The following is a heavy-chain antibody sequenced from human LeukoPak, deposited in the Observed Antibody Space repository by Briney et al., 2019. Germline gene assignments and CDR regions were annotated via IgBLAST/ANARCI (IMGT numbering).Heavy chain of an antibody. J-gene: IGHJ6*02. CDR1: GFTFSSYS. V-gene: IGHV3-21*01. Sequence: GGSLRLSCAASGFTFSSYSMNWVRQAPGKGLEWVSSISSSSSYIYYADSVKGRFTISRDNAKNSLYLQMNSLRAEDTAVYYCARDGGPRSYYYYYGMDVWGQGTTVTVFS. CDR2: ISSSSSYI. CDR3: ARDGGPRSYYYYYGMDV. D-gene: IGHD1-14*01.